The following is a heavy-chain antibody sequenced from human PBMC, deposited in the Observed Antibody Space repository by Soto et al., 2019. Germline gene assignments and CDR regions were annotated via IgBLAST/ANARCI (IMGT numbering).Heavy chain of an antibody. CDR2: IWYDGSNK. V-gene: IGHV3-33*01. CDR3: ARDFPTFLAARPDPAFDY. Sequence: GGSLRLSCAASGFTFSSYGMHWVRQAPGKGLEWVAVIWYDGSNKYYADSVKGRFTISRDNSKNTLYLQMNSLRAEDTAVYYCARDFPTFLAARPDPAFDYWGQGTLVTVSS. J-gene: IGHJ4*02. CDR1: GFTFSSYG. D-gene: IGHD6-6*01.